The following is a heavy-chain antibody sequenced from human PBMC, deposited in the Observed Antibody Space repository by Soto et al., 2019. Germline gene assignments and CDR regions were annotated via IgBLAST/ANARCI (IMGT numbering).Heavy chain of an antibody. D-gene: IGHD3-9*01. J-gene: IGHJ4*02. CDR3: ARGHYDILTGYPNEGNDY. CDR1: GFTFSSYS. V-gene: IGHV3-21*01. Sequence: NPGGSLRLSCAASGFTFSSYSMNWVRQAPGKGLEWVSSISSSSSYIYYADSVKGRFTISRDNAKNSLYLQMNSLRAEDTAVYYCARGHYDILTGYPNEGNDYWGQGTLVTVSS. CDR2: ISSSSSYI.